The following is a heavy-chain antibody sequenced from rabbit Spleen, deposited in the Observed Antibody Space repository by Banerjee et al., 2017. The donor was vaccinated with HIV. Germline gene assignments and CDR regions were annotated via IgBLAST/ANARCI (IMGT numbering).Heavy chain of an antibody. CDR2: IDIGSSGFT. V-gene: IGHV1S40*01. Sequence: QSLEESGGGLVKPGASLTLTCKASGFSFFSGYDMCWVRQAPGKGLEWIACIDIGSSGFTYFATWAKGRFAISKTSSTTVTLQMTRLTAADTATYFCARDTSSSFSSYGMDLWGPGTLVTVS. CDR3: ARDTSSSFSSYGMDL. J-gene: IGHJ6*01. CDR1: GFSFFSGYD. D-gene: IGHD1-1*01.